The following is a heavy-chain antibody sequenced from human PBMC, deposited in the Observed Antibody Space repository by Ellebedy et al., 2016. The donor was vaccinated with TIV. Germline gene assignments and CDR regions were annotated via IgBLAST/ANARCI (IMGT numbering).Heavy chain of an antibody. CDR2: IKQDGSEK. J-gene: IGHJ6*02. V-gene: IGHV3-7*01. Sequence: PGGSLRLSCAASGFTFSSYWMSWVRQAPGKGLEWVANIKQDGSEKYYVDSVKGRFTISRDNAKNSLYLQMNSLRAEDTAVYYCARFYGSGSYLYLGGWFTLAQYGMDVWGQGTTVTVSS. CDR1: GFTFSSYW. CDR3: ARFYGSGSYLYLGGWFTLAQYGMDV. D-gene: IGHD3-10*01.